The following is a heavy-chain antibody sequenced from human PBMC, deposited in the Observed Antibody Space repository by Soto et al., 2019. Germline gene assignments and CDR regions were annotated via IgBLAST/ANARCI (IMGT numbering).Heavy chain of an antibody. D-gene: IGHD2-2*01. CDR3: ARDCSSTSCSYFDY. Sequence: QVQLVQSGAEVKKPGASVKVSCKASGYTFTSYGISWVRQAPGQGLEWMGWISAYNGNTNYAQKLQGRVTMTTDTSTSNTLMELKSLGSYDTAVYYCARDCSSTSCSYFDYWGQGTLVTVSS. J-gene: IGHJ4*02. V-gene: IGHV1-18*04. CDR2: ISAYNGNT. CDR1: GYTFTSYG.